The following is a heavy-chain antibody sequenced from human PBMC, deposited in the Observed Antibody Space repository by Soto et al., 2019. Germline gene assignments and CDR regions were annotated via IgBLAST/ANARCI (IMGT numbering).Heavy chain of an antibody. D-gene: IGHD7-27*01. V-gene: IGHV3-74*01. CDR2: INTDGSST. CDR1: GFVFSSDW. CDR3: VRERLGEPHDFDY. Sequence: EVQLVESGGGLVQPGGSLRLSCAASGFVFSSDWMHWVRQAPGKGLVWVSRINTDGSSTAYADSVKGRFTISRDNAKNTLHLQMNRLWAGTRGVYYWVRERLGEPHDFDYRGQGVLVPVSS. J-gene: IGHJ4*02.